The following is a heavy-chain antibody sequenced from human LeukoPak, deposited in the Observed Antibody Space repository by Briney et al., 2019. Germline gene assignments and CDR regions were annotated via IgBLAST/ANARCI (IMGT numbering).Heavy chain of an antibody. CDR2: IYYSGST. CDR3: ARSGSRMRGWFGP. J-gene: IGHJ5*02. CDR1: GGSISSSSYY. Sequence: SSETLSLTCTVSGGSISSSSYYWGWIRQPPVKGLEWIGSIYYSGSTYYNPSLKSRVTISVDTSKNQFSLKLSSVTAADTAVYYCARSGSRMRGWFGPWGQGTLVTVSS. D-gene: IGHD3-10*01. V-gene: IGHV4-39*07.